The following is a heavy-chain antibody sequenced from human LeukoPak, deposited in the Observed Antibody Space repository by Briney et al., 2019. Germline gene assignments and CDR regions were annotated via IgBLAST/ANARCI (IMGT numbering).Heavy chain of an antibody. CDR2: INPNSGGT. J-gene: IGHJ6*03. D-gene: IGHD5-18*01. V-gene: IGHV1-2*02. CDR1: GYTFTDYY. Sequence: ASVKVSCKASGYTFTDYYMHWVRQAPGQGLEWMGWINPNSGGTNYAQKFQGRVTMTRDTSISTAYMELSRLRSDDTAVYYCARVVDTDTEYYYYYMDVWGKGTTVTISS. CDR3: ARVVDTDTEYYYYYMDV.